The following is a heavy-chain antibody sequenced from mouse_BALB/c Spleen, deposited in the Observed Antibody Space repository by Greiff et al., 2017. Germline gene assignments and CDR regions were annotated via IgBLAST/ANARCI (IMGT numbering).Heavy chain of an antibody. D-gene: IGHD2-1*01. CDR1: GYTFTSYW. CDR2: IYPGNSDT. J-gene: IGHJ4*01. V-gene: IGHV1-5*01. CDR3: TRYVKENDEGSTIDY. Sequence: EVQLQQSGTVLARPGASVKMSCKASGYTFTSYWMHWVKQRPGQGLEWIGAIYPGNSDTSYNQKFKGKAKLTAVTSTSTAYMELSSLTNEDSTVYYCTRYVKENDEGSTIDYWGQGTSVTVSA.